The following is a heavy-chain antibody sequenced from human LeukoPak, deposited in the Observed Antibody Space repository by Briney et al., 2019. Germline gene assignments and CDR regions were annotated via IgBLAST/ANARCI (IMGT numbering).Heavy chain of an antibody. CDR1: GGSISNYY. CDR3: ARGALLWFGAKMEYYFDY. Sequence: SETLSLTCIVSGGSISNYYWSWIRQPPGKGLEWLGYIYYTGGTNYNPSLQSRVTFSVDASKNQFFLGLRSVTAADTAVYYCARGALLWFGAKMEYYFDYWAREPRSPSPQ. D-gene: IGHD3-10*01. CDR2: IYYTGGT. J-gene: IGHJ4*02. V-gene: IGHV4-59*01.